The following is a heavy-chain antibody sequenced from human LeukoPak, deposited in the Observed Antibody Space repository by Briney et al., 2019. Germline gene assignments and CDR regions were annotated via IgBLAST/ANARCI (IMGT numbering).Heavy chain of an antibody. CDR2: INWNGGST. Sequence: GGSLRLSCAASGFTFDDYGMSWVRQAPGKGLEWVSGINWNGGSTGYADSVKGRFTISRDNAKNSLYLQMNSLRAEDTALYHYARRSSSGSYLDFGFDPWGQGTLVTVSS. V-gene: IGHV3-20*01. D-gene: IGHD1-26*01. CDR1: GFTFDDYG. J-gene: IGHJ5*02. CDR3: ARRSSSGSYLDFGFDP.